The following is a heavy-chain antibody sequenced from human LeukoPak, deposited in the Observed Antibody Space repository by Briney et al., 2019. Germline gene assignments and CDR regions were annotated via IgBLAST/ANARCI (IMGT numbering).Heavy chain of an antibody. CDR1: GGSFSGYY. V-gene: IGHV4-34*01. J-gene: IGHJ5*02. D-gene: IGHD2-2*01. Sequence: PSETLSLTCAVYGGSFSGYYWSWIRQPPGKGLEWIGEINHSGSTNYNPSLKSRVTISVDASKNQFSLKLSSVTAADTAVYYCARGNNAAAKGGWFDPWGQGTLVTVSS. CDR3: ARGNNAAAKGGWFDP. CDR2: INHSGST.